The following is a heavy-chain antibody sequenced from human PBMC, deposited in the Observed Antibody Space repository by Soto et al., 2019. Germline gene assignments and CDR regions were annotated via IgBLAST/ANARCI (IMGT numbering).Heavy chain of an antibody. CDR1: GGSISSYY. V-gene: IGHV4-59*01. Sequence: ETLSLNCTVSGGSISSYYWSWIRQPPGKGLEWIGYIYYSGSTNYNPSLKSRVTISVDTSKNQFSLKLSSVTAADTAVYYCARDRGGYSGCYSDAFDIWGQGTMVTVSS. D-gene: IGHD1-26*01. J-gene: IGHJ3*02. CDR3: ARDRGGYSGCYSDAFDI. CDR2: IYYSGST.